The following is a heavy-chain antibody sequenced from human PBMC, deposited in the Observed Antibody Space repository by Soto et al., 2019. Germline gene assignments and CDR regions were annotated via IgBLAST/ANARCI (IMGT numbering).Heavy chain of an antibody. CDR3: ASSPYSSSYYMDV. D-gene: IGHD6-6*01. V-gene: IGHV4-31*03. J-gene: IGHJ6*03. Sequence: SATLSLTCTVSGGSISSGGYYWSWIRQHPGKGLEWIGYIYYSGSTYYNPSLKSRVTISVDTSKNQFSLKLSSVTAADTAVYYCASSPYSSSYYMDVWGKGTTVTVSS. CDR2: IYYSGST. CDR1: GGSISSGGYY.